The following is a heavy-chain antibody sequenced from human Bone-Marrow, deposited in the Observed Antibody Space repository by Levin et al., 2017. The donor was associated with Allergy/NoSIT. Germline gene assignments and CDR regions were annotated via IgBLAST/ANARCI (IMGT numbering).Heavy chain of an antibody. CDR2: IWHDESKK. V-gene: IGHV3-33*02. D-gene: IGHD1-26*01. Sequence: PGESLKISCGASGFSFTDYGMHWVRQIPDKGLEWVAIIWHDESKKYYADSVRGRFTISRDTSTNTLFLQMNSLRVEDTAVYYCARDADGRNGVGGGFDSWGQGTLVTVSS. CDR1: GFSFTDYG. J-gene: IGHJ4*02. CDR3: ARDADGRNGVGGGFDS.